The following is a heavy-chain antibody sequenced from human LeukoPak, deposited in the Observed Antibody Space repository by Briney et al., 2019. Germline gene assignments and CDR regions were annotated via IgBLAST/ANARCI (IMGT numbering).Heavy chain of an antibody. Sequence: GESLKISCKGPGYSFTSYWIGWVRQMPGKGLEWMGIIYPGDSDTRYSPSFQGQVTISADKSISTAYLQWSSLKASDTAMYYCARHPAWYSSGWAPDYWGQGTLVTVSS. D-gene: IGHD6-19*01. CDR1: GYSFTSYW. V-gene: IGHV5-51*01. CDR2: IYPGDSDT. CDR3: ARHPAWYSSGWAPDY. J-gene: IGHJ4*02.